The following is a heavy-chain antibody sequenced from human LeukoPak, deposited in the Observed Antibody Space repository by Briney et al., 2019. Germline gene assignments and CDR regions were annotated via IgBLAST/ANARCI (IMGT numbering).Heavy chain of an antibody. CDR2: ISYDGNNQ. CDR3: ARDDAPAEGYLDF. CDR1: GFTFSRYT. Sequence: GRSLRLSCAASGFTFSRYTMHWVRQAPGKGLEWVAVISYDGNNQYYADSVKGRFTISRDNSKDTLYLQMNSLRAEDTAVYYCARDDAPAEGYLDFWGQGTLVTVSS. V-gene: IGHV3-30-3*01. J-gene: IGHJ4*02.